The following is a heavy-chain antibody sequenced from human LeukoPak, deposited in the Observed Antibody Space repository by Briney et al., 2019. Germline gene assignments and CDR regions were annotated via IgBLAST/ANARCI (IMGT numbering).Heavy chain of an antibody. CDR1: GFTFSSYA. D-gene: IGHD1-26*01. CDR3: ASPKGDSGSYHRPWLDAFDI. V-gene: IGHV3-30-3*01. CDR2: ISYDGSNK. Sequence: GRSLRLSCAASGFTFSSYAMHWVRQAPGKGLEWVAVISYDGSNKYYADSVKGRFTISRDNSKNTLYLQMNSLRAEDTAVYYCASPKGDSGSYHRPWLDAFDIWGQGTMVTVSS. J-gene: IGHJ3*02.